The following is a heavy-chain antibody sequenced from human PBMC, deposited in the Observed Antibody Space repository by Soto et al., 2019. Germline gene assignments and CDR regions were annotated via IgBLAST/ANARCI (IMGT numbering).Heavy chain of an antibody. CDR1: GYTFTSYG. V-gene: IGHV1-18*01. CDR2: ISAYNGNT. D-gene: IGHD6-19*01. Sequence: QVPLVQSGAEVKKPGASVKVSCKASGYTFTSYGISWVRQAPGQGLEWMGWISAYNGNTNYAQKLQGRVTMTTDTSARTAYMELRSLRSDDTAVYYCARDIRQWLANNWFDPWGQGTLVTVSS. J-gene: IGHJ5*02. CDR3: ARDIRQWLANNWFDP.